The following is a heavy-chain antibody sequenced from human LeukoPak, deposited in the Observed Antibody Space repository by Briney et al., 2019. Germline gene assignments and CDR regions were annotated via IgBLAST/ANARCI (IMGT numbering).Heavy chain of an antibody. CDR2: IYSGGST. V-gene: IGHV3-53*01. Sequence: GGSLRLSCAASGFTVSSNYMSWVRQAPGKGLEWVSVIYSGGSTYYADSMKGRFTISRDNSKNTLYLQMNSLRAEDTAVYYCARDGGYYYDSSAIYWGQGTLVTVSS. CDR1: GFTVSSNY. D-gene: IGHD3-22*01. J-gene: IGHJ4*02. CDR3: ARDGGYYYDSSAIY.